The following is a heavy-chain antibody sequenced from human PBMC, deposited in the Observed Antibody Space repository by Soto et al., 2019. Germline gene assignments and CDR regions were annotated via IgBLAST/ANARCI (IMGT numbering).Heavy chain of an antibody. V-gene: IGHV1-3*01. CDR3: ASWGCSSTSCYRSWAFDI. Sequence: ASVKVSCKASGYTFTSYAMHWVRQAPGQRLEWMGWINAGNGNTKYSQKFQGRVTITRDTSASTAYMELSSLRSEDTAVYYRASWGCSSTSCYRSWAFDIWGQGTMVTVSS. J-gene: IGHJ3*02. CDR2: INAGNGNT. D-gene: IGHD2-2*01. CDR1: GYTFTSYA.